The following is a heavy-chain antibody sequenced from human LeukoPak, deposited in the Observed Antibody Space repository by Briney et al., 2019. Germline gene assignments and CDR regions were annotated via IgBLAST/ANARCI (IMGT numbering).Heavy chain of an antibody. CDR3: TRASGSSYYYYYGMDV. J-gene: IGHJ6*02. CDR2: IRSKPNSYAT. Sequence: PGGSLRLSCAASGFTFSGSDMYWVRQASGKGLEWVGRIRSKPNSYATAYAASVKGRFTISRDDSKNTAYLQMNSLKTEDTAVYYCTRASGSSYYYYYGMDVWGQGTTVTVSS. D-gene: IGHD1-26*01. V-gene: IGHV3-73*01. CDR1: GFTFSGSD.